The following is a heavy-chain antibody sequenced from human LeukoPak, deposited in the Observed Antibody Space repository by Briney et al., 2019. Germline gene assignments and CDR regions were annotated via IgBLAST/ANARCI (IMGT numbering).Heavy chain of an antibody. Sequence: SETLSLTCAVYGGSFSGYYWSWIRQPPGKGLEWIGEINHSGSTNYNPSLKSRVTISVDTSKNQFSLKLGSVTAADTAVYYCARESVTYYDFWSGSRRYWFDPWGQGTLVTVSS. CDR3: ARESVTYYDFWSGSRRYWFDP. D-gene: IGHD3-3*01. CDR1: GGSFSGYY. J-gene: IGHJ5*02. CDR2: INHSGST. V-gene: IGHV4-34*01.